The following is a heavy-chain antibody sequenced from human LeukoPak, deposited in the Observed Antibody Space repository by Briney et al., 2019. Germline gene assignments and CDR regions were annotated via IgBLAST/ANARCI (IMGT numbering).Heavy chain of an antibody. D-gene: IGHD2-15*01. CDR1: GYTFTSYG. V-gene: IGHV1-18*01. J-gene: IGHJ4*02. CDR2: ISAYNGNT. Sequence: ASVKVSCKASGYTFTSYGISWVRQAPGQGLEWMGWISAYNGNTNYAQKLQGRVTMTTDTSTSTAYMGLRSLRSDETAVYYCARDRYCSGGSCFAFDYWGQGTLVTVSS. CDR3: ARDRYCSGGSCFAFDY.